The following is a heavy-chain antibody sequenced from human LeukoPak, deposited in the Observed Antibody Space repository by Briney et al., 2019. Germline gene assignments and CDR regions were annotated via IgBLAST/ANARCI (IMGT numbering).Heavy chain of an antibody. D-gene: IGHD5-18*01. J-gene: IGHJ5*02. CDR2: IREERGQE. Sequence: GGSLRLSSVASGLTVRNHWMSWVRQAPGKGLEWVANIREERGQEYYVDSVKGRFTISKNSAKNSLYLQMNTLRVEDTAMYYCASLDTAKQPLANHWGQGTLVTVSS. V-gene: IGHV3-7*03. CDR1: GLTVRNHW. CDR3: ASLDTAKQPLANH.